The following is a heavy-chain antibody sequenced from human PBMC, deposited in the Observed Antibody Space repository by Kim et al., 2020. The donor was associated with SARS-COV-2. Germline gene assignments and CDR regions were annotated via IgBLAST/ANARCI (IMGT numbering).Heavy chain of an antibody. CDR2: SISDGGDI. V-gene: IGHV3-74*03. CDR1: GFDFSTSW. J-gene: IGHJ5*02. Sequence: GGSLRLSCAASGFDFSTSWIHWGLQAPGNGCVCVSLSISDGGDITYADSVKGRFTISRDNAKNTLYLQMNGLRTEDTAVYYCAKVGDYDSSGFYAFFRSWGQGTRVTVSS. CDR3: AKVGDYDSSGFYAFFRS. D-gene: IGHD3-22*01.